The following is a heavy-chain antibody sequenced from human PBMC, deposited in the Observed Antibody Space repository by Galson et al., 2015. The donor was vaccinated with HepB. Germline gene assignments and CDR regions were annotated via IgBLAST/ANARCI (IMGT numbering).Heavy chain of an antibody. V-gene: IGHV1-18*04. CDR2: ISAYNGNT. J-gene: IGHJ3*02. CDR1: GYTFTSYG. Sequence: SVKVSCKASGYTFTSYGISWVRQAPGQGLEWMGWISAYNGNTNYAQKLQGRVTMTTDTSTSTAYMELRSLRSDDTAVYYCAKPLSAFHSDAFDIWGQGTMVTVSS. CDR3: AKPLSAFHSDAFDI. D-gene: IGHD3-3*02.